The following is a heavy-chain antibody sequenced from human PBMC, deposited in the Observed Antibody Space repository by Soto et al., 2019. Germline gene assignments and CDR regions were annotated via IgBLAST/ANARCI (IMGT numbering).Heavy chain of an antibody. J-gene: IGHJ6*02. CDR3: ARDRTYQLPSFEHPAYYYYYGMDV. Sequence: ASVKVSCKASGGTFSSYAISWVRQAPGQGLEWMGGIIPIFGTANYAQKFQGRVTITADESTSTAYMELSSLGSEDTAVYYCARDRTYQLPSFEHPAYYYYYGMDVWGQGTTVTVSS. CDR2: IIPIFGTA. V-gene: IGHV1-69*13. D-gene: IGHD2-2*01. CDR1: GGTFSSYA.